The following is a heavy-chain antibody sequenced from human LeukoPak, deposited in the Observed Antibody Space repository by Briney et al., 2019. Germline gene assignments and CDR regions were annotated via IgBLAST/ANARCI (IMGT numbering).Heavy chain of an antibody. Sequence: SETLSLTCAVYGGSFSGYYWSWIRQPPGKGLEWIGEINHSGSTNYNPSLKSRVTISVDTSKNQFSLKLSSVTAADMAVYYCARHVPYYYYMDVWGKGTTVTISS. CDR2: INHSGST. CDR3: ARHVPYYYYMDV. J-gene: IGHJ6*03. D-gene: IGHD6-6*01. V-gene: IGHV4-34*01. CDR1: GGSFSGYY.